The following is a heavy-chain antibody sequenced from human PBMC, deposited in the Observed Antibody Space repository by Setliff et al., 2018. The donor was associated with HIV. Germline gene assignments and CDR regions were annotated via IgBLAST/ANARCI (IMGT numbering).Heavy chain of an antibody. D-gene: IGHD5-18*01. Sequence: GGSLRLSCAASGFPFSTYAMHWVRQAPGKGLEWVAVISYDGSNKFYADSVKGRFTISRDNSKNTLYLLMNSLRPEDTAVYLCARVRGGYSSGFPDYWGQGTLVTVS. V-gene: IGHV3-30*04. J-gene: IGHJ4*02. CDR3: ARVRGGYSSGFPDY. CDR2: ISYDGSNK. CDR1: GFPFSTYA.